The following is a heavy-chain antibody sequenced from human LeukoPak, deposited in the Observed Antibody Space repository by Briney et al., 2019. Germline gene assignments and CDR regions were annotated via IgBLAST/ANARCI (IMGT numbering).Heavy chain of an antibody. J-gene: IGHJ4*02. Sequence: SETLSLTCAVYSGSFSGYYWSWIRQPPGKGLEWIGEINHSGSTNYNPSLKSRVTISVDTSKKQFSLKLSSVTAADTAVYYCARAYKGYYYGSGSFWYLDYWGQGTLVTVSS. V-gene: IGHV4-34*01. CDR1: SGSFSGYY. CDR3: ARAYKGYYYGSGSFWYLDY. D-gene: IGHD3-10*01. CDR2: INHSGST.